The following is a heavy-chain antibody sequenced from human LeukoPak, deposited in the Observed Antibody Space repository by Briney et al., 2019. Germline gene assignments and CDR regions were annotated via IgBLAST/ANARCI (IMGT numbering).Heavy chain of an antibody. Sequence: PGGSLRLSCAASGFTFSSYWMSWVRQAPGKGLEWVATIKQDGSERYYVDSVKGRFTISRDNAKNSLYLQMNSLRAEDTAVYYCARDGGLHLTMDVWGKGTTVTVSS. V-gene: IGHV3-7*01. CDR3: ARDGGLHLTMDV. CDR1: GFTFSSYW. D-gene: IGHD4-11*01. CDR2: IKQDGSER. J-gene: IGHJ6*03.